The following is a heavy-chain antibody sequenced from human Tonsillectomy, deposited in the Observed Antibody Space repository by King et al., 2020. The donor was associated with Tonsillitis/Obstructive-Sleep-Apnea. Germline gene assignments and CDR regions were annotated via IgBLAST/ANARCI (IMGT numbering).Heavy chain of an antibody. Sequence: ITLKESGPTLVKPTQTLTLTCTFSGFSLITSGVGVGWIRQPPGKALEWLALIYWDDDKRYSPSLKSRLTITKDTSKNQVVLTMTNMDPVDTATYFCAHSPLTGSSDDAFDIWGQGTMVTVSS. V-gene: IGHV2-5*02. CDR1: GFSLITSGVG. CDR3: AHSPLTGSSDDAFDI. D-gene: IGHD7-27*01. CDR2: IYWDDDK. J-gene: IGHJ3*02.